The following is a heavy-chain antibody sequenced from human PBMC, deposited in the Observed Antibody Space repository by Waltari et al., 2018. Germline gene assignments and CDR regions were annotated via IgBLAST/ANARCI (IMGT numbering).Heavy chain of an antibody. CDR2: IRSKAYGGTT. CDR3: TRGGGITIFGVVIDYFDY. CDR1: GFTFGDYD. D-gene: IGHD3-3*01. Sequence: EVQLVESGGGLVQPGRSLRLSCTASGFTFGDYDMSWFRQAPGQGLEWVGFIRSKAYGGTTEYAASVKGRFTISRDDSKSIAYLQMNSLKTEDTAVYYCTRGGGITIFGVVIDYFDYWGQGTLVTVSS. V-gene: IGHV3-49*03. J-gene: IGHJ4*02.